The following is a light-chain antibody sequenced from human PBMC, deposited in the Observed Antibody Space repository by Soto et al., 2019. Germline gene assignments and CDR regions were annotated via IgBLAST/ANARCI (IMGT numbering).Light chain of an antibody. CDR1: QSVARNY. CDR3: QQYGSSPRT. CDR2: GAS. J-gene: IGKJ1*01. V-gene: IGKV3-20*01. Sequence: EIVLTQSPGTLSLSPGERATLSCRASQSVARNYLAWSQQKPGQAPRLLIYGASSRATGIPDRFSGSGSGTDFTLTITRLEPEDFAVYYCQQYGSSPRTFGQGTKVDFK.